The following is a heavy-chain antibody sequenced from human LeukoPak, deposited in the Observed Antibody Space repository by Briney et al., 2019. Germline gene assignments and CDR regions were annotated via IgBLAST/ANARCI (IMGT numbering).Heavy chain of an antibody. CDR3: ARDSIGGATTLDY. J-gene: IGHJ4*02. Sequence: PGGSLRLSCAASGFSFSAFAMHWVRQAPGKGLDWVAAIAHDGTNPYYADSVKGRFTISRDNSKNTLYLQMNSLRAEDTAVYYCARDSIGGATTLDYWGQGTLVTVSS. V-gene: IGHV3-30-3*01. D-gene: IGHD1-26*01. CDR1: GFSFSAFA. CDR2: IAHDGTNP.